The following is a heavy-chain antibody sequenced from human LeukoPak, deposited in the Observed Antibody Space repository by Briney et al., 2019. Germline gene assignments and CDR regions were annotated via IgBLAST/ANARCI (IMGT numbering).Heavy chain of an antibody. CDR3: AKAGLAALRYFDWLSHFDY. CDR2: ISSSGSTV. J-gene: IGHJ4*02. Sequence: GGSLRLSCAASGFTFSSYEMNWVRQAPGKGLEWVSYISSSGSTVYYADSVKGRFTISRDNAKNTLYLQMNSLRAEDTAVYYCAKAGLAALRYFDWLSHFDYWGQGTLVTVSS. D-gene: IGHD3-9*01. V-gene: IGHV3-48*03. CDR1: GFTFSSYE.